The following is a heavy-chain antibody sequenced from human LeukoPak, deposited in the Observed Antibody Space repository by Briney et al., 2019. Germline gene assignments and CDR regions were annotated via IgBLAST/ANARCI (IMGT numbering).Heavy chain of an antibody. V-gene: IGHV4-39*01. CDR3: ARGSATGLAY. CDR2: IYYSGTT. J-gene: IGHJ4*02. D-gene: IGHD1-1*01. CDR1: GGSISSSDYY. Sequence: PSETLSLTCTVSGGSISSSDYYWAWIRQPPGKGLEWLGSIYYSGTTYYKPSLKSRVTISVDTSKNQFSLKLSSVTAADTAVYYCARGSATGLAYWGQGTLVTVSS.